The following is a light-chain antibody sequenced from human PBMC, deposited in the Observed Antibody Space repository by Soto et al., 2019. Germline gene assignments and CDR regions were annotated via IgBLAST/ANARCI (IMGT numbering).Light chain of an antibody. Sequence: DIQMTQSPSTLSGSVGDRVTITCRASQTISSWLAWYQQKPGKAPKLLIYKASTLKSGVPSRFSGSGSGTEFTLTISSLQPDYVATYYCQHDNSYSEAFDQGTKVELK. CDR2: KAS. CDR3: QHDNSYSEA. V-gene: IGKV1-5*03. J-gene: IGKJ1*01. CDR1: QTISSW.